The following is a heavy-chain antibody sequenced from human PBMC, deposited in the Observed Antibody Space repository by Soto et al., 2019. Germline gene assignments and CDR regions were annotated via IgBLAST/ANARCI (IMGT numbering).Heavy chain of an antibody. CDR1: GFTVSTKY. D-gene: IGHD3-16*01. CDR2: IYSGGST. V-gene: IGHV3-66*01. CDR3: AIDPWAADY. J-gene: IGHJ4*02. Sequence: EVQLVESGGGLVQPGGSLRLSCAASGFTVSTKYMSWVRQAPGKGLEWVSVIYSGGSTFYADSVRGRFTISRDNSKNTVNLQMNSLRAADTAVYYCAIDPWAADYWGQGTLVTVSS.